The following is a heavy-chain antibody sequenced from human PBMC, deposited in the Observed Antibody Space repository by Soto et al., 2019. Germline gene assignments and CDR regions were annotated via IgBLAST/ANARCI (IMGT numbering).Heavy chain of an antibody. V-gene: IGHV3-7*01. D-gene: IGHD6-13*01. CDR3: ARDYSRFFWQQLENWFDP. J-gene: IGHJ5*02. Sequence: PGGSLRLSCAASGFTVSSNYMSWVRQAPGKGLEWVANIKQDGSEKYYVDSVKGRFTISRDNAKNSLYLQMNSLRAEDTAVYYCARDYSRFFWQQLENWFDPWGQGTLVTVSS. CDR1: GFTVSSNY. CDR2: IKQDGSEK.